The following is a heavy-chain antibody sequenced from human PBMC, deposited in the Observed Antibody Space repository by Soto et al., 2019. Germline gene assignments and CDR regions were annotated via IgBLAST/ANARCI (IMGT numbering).Heavy chain of an antibody. V-gene: IGHV1-69*01. CDR2: IIPPFATT. J-gene: IGHJ4*02. CDR3: SLGLRGYHIDT. D-gene: IGHD2-21*01. Sequence: QFHLLQSVSEVKKPGSSLKVSCRASGGTFSNYAISWVRQAPGQGLEWMGGIIPPFATTNYAQKLQGRVFLTADEITTTVYMELKSLRFEDTALYFCSLGLRGYHIDTWGQGTQVTVSS. CDR1: GGTFSNYA.